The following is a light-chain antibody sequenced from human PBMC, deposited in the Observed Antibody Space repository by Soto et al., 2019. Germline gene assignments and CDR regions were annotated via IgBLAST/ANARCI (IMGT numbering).Light chain of an antibody. CDR2: DVS. V-gene: IGLV2-14*01. Sequence: QSVLTQPASVSGSPGQSITISCTGTSSDVGGYNYVSWYQQQPGKAPKLMIYDVSNRPSGVSNRFSGSKSGNTASLTISGLQAEDEADYDCSSYTSSSPLVVFGGGTKL. J-gene: IGLJ3*02. CDR3: SSYTSSSPLVV. CDR1: SSDVGGYNY.